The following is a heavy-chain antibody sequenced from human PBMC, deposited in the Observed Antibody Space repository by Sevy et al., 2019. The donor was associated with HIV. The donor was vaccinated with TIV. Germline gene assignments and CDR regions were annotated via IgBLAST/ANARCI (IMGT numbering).Heavy chain of an antibody. J-gene: IGHJ4*02. CDR1: GYPFSSYG. Sequence: ASVKVSCKASGYPFSSYGISWVRQAPGQGLEWMGWISAERGNSNYAQNLQGRVTMTTDTSTSTAYMERRSLRFDDTAVYYCARDLGGYGGNSIDYWGQGTLVTVSS. D-gene: IGHD2-21*02. CDR3: ARDLGGYGGNSIDY. CDR2: ISAERGNS. V-gene: IGHV1-18*01.